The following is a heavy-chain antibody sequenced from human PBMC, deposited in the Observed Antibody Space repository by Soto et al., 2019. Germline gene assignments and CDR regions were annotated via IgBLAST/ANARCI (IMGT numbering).Heavy chain of an antibody. CDR3: ARDPSSSSVSDAFDI. Sequence: GASVEVSCKASGGTFSSYAISWVRQAPGQGLEWMGGIIPIFGTANYAQKFQGRVTITADESTSTAYMELSSLRSEDTAVYYCARDPSSSSVSDAFDIWGQGTMVTVSS. D-gene: IGHD6-6*01. CDR2: IIPIFGTA. V-gene: IGHV1-69*13. J-gene: IGHJ3*02. CDR1: GGTFSSYA.